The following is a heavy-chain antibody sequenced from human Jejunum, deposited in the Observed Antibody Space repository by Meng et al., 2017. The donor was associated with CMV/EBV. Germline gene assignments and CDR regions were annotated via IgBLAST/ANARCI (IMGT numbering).Heavy chain of an antibody. CDR1: DYN. CDR2: ISSSYNQI. Sequence: DYNMAWIRRAPGKGLECVSYISSSYNQIYYADSVRGRFTISRDNARNSLYLQMNSLRVEDTAVYYCVRTPDLGECGQASCSRIDYWGQGTLVTVSS. D-gene: IGHD2-21*01. V-gene: IGHV3-11*01. J-gene: IGHJ4*02. CDR3: VRTPDLGECGQASCSRIDY.